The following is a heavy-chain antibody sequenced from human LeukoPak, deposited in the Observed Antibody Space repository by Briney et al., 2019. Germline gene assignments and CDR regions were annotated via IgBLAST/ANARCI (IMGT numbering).Heavy chain of an antibody. V-gene: IGHV4-61*02. CDR1: GGSISSGSYY. CDR2: IYTSGST. J-gene: IGHJ4*02. CDR3: ARASDGYNPELRASRYYFDY. D-gene: IGHD5-24*01. Sequence: SETLSLTCTVSGGSISSGSYYWSWIRQPAGKGLEWIGRIYTSGSTNYNPSLKSRVTISVDTSKNQFSLKLSSVTAADTAVYYCARASDGYNPELRASRYYFDYWGQGTLVTVSS.